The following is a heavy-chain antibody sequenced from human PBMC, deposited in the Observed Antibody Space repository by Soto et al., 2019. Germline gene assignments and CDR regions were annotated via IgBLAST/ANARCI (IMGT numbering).Heavy chain of an antibody. J-gene: IGHJ4*02. CDR2: AYYSGST. CDR3: ARIGDSDGYNGFDN. V-gene: IGHV4-59*01. Sequence: SETLSLTCTVSGGSITSYYWSWIRQPPGKGLEWIGHAYYSGSTSYNPSLKSRVTISVDTSNKEVSLRLTSVTAADTAVYYCARIGDSDGYNGFDNWGQGTLVTVSS. CDR1: GGSITSYY. D-gene: IGHD5-18*01.